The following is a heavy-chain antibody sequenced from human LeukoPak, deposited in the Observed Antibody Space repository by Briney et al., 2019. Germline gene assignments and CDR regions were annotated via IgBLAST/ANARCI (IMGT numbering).Heavy chain of an antibody. V-gene: IGHV3-23*01. J-gene: IGHJ4*02. Sequence: PGGSLRLSCVASGFTFSSYSMSWVRQAPGKGLEWVSAISGSSGSTYYADSVKGRFNISRDNSKNTLYLQMNSLRAEDTAVYYCAKGSGNSWHFDYWGQGTLVTVSS. CDR1: GFTFSSYS. D-gene: IGHD4-23*01. CDR3: AKGSGNSWHFDY. CDR2: ISGSSGST.